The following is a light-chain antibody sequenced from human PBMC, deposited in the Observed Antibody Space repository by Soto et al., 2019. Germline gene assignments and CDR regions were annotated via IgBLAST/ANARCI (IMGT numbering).Light chain of an antibody. Sequence: DIVMTQSPDSLAVSLGERATINCKSSRSVFYSSNNKNYLAWYQQKPGQPPKLLIYWASTRESGVPDRFSGSGSGTDFTLPISSLQAEDVAVYYCQQCYSVPYTFGQGTKLEIK. CDR1: RSVFYSSNNKNY. J-gene: IGKJ2*01. CDR3: QQCYSVPYT. CDR2: WAS. V-gene: IGKV4-1*01.